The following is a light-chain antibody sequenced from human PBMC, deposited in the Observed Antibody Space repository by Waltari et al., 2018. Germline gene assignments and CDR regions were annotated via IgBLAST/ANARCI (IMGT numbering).Light chain of an antibody. V-gene: IGLV2-23*01. CDR1: HSDVGRFNL. J-gene: IGLJ3*02. CDR3: FSYVTGTTWV. Sequence: SALTQPASVSGSPGHSITISCTGTHSDVGRFNLVSWYQQHPGKAPKLIIFKDTNRPSGVSIRFSGSKSGNTASLTISDLQAEDAADYFCFSYVTGTTWVFGGGTNLTVL. CDR2: KDT.